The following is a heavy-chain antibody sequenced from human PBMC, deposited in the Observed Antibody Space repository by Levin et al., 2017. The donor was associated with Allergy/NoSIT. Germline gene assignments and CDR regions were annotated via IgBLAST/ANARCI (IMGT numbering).Heavy chain of an antibody. V-gene: IGHV3-30-3*01. CDR2: ISYDGSNK. CDR1: GFTFSSYA. D-gene: IGHD2-2*01. J-gene: IGHJ2*01. CDR3: ARDGAYQLLSPVLVWYFDL. Sequence: PGGSLRLSCAASGFTFSSYAMHWVRQAPGKGLEWVAVISYDGSNKYYADSVKGRFTISRDNSKNTLYLQMNSLRAEDTAVYYCARDGAYQLLSPVLVWYFDLWGRGTLVTVSS.